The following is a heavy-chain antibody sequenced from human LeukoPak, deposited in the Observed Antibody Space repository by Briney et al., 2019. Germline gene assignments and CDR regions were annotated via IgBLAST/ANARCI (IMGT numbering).Heavy chain of an antibody. CDR3: ARTESYNGAAYNPT. J-gene: IGHJ5*02. V-gene: IGHV3-66*01. D-gene: IGHD2-8*01. Sequence: GGSLRLSCAASGFTVSHNYMSWVRQAPGRGLEWVSNIYNDGRTYYRDSVKGRFTISRDDSENTLYLQMNNLRAEDTAVYYCARTESYNGAAYNPTWGQGTLVTVSS. CDR1: GFTVSHNY. CDR2: IYNDGRT.